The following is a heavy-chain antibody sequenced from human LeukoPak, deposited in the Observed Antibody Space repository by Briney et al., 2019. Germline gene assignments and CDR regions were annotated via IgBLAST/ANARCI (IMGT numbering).Heavy chain of an antibody. CDR1: VYTFTNHG. Sequence: ASVKVSCKASVYTFTNHGFSWVRQAPGQGLEWMGWISTYNGDTNYAQNLQGRVTMTTDTSTSTAYMEMRSLRSDDTAVYYCARDCSSTSCYNVYWGQGTLVTVSS. CDR2: ISTYNGDT. J-gene: IGHJ4*02. D-gene: IGHD2-2*02. V-gene: IGHV1-18*01. CDR3: ARDCSSTSCYNVY.